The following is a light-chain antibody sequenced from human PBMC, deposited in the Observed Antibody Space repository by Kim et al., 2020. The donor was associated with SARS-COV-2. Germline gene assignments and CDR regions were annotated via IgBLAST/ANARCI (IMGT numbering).Light chain of an antibody. Sequence: ASIGDRVTITCRASRDIKNDLTWLQQKPGEAPKLLIFAASSLQSRVPSRFSGSGSGTEFSLTIDSLQPEDFATYVCLQHSYYPWTFGQGTKVDIK. CDR3: LQHSYYPWT. J-gene: IGKJ1*01. CDR2: AAS. V-gene: IGKV1-6*02. CDR1: RDIKND.